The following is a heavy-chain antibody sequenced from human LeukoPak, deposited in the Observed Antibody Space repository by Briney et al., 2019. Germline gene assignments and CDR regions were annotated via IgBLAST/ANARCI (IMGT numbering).Heavy chain of an antibody. V-gene: IGHV1-2*02. CDR1: GYTFTGYY. Sequence: ASVKVSCKASGYTFTGYYMHWVRQAPGQGLEWMGWINPNSGGTNYAQKFQGRVTMTRDTSISTAYMELGRLRSDDTAVYYCARVCSSTSCYGTFDYWGQGTLVTVSS. D-gene: IGHD2-2*01. CDR3: ARVCSSTSCYGTFDY. CDR2: INPNSGGT. J-gene: IGHJ4*02.